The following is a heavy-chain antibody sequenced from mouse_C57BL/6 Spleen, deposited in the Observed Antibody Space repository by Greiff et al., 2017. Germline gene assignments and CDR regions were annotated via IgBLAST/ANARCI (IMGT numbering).Heavy chain of an antibody. Sequence: QVQLQQPGAELVRPGSSVKLSCKASGYTFTSYWMDWVKQRPGQGLEWIGNIYPSDSETHYNQKFKDKATLTVDKSSSTAYMQLSSLTSEDSSVYDCAGDMSAIGEFFDGWGKGTTVTVSS. CDR1: GYTFTSYW. CDR3: AGDMSAIGEFFDG. D-gene: IGHD2-3*01. V-gene: IGHV1-61*01. J-gene: IGHJ2*01. CDR2: IYPSDSET.